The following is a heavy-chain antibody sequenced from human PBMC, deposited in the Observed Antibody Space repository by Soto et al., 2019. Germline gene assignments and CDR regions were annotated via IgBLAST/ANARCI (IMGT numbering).Heavy chain of an antibody. Sequence: SVKVSCKASGGTFNKYAIDWVRQAPGQGLEWMGGITPLFGTPNYAQRFQGRVTISADEVTSTAYMELRRLRSDDTGVYYCARQFDYETSGYYYAYWGQGTLVTVSS. CDR3: ARQFDYETSGYYYAY. V-gene: IGHV1-69*13. CDR1: GGTFNKYA. D-gene: IGHD3-22*01. J-gene: IGHJ4*02. CDR2: ITPLFGTP.